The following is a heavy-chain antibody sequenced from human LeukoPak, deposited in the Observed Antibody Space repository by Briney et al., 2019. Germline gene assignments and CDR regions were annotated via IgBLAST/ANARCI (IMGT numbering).Heavy chain of an antibody. CDR1: GFTFSSYG. Sequence: GGSLRLSCAASGFTFSSYGMHWVRQAPGKGLEWVAVIWYDGSNKYYADSVKGRFTISRDNSKNTLYLQMNSLRAEDTAVYYCARDGDDILKTNWFDPWGQGTLVTVSS. CDR3: ARDGDDILKTNWFDP. CDR2: IWYDGSNK. V-gene: IGHV3-33*01. J-gene: IGHJ5*02. D-gene: IGHD3-9*01.